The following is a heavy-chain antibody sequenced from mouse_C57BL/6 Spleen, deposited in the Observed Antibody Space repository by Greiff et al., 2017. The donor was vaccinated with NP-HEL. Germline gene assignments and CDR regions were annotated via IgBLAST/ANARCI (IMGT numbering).Heavy chain of an antibody. CDR2: ISDGGSYT. V-gene: IGHV5-4*01. Sequence: EVQVVESGGGLVKPGGSLKLSCAASGFTFSSYAMSWVRQTPEKRLEWVATISDGGSYTYYPDNVKGRFTISRDNAKNNLYLQMSHLQSEDTAMYYCARDDMGWYFDVWGTGTTVTVAS. D-gene: IGHD1-1*02. CDR3: ARDDMGWYFDV. CDR1: GFTFSSYA. J-gene: IGHJ1*03.